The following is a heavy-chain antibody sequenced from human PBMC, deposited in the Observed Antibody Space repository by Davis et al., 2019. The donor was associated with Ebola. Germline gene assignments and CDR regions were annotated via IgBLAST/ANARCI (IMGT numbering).Heavy chain of an antibody. J-gene: IGHJ4*02. CDR3: ARVNTAMVPPEIDY. CDR2: IYFSGST. D-gene: IGHD5-18*01. CDR1: GRSTSYYY. Sequence: PQTLSLTCLVSGRSTSYYYCNRIRQAPGKGLEWIGDIYFSGSTNYNPSLKSRVTISVDTSKNQFSLKLNSVTAADTAVYYCARVNTAMVPPEIDYWGQGTLVTVSS. V-gene: IGHV4-59*01.